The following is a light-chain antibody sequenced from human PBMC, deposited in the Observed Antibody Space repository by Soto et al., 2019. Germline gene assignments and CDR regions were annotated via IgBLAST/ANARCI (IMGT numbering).Light chain of an antibody. CDR2: EVT. J-gene: IGLJ3*02. CDR3: SSFTSSNTWV. V-gene: IGLV2-14*01. CDR1: SSDVGRYNY. Sequence: QSVLTQPASVSGSPGQSITISCTGTSSDVGRYNYVSWYQQHPGKAPKLMIFEVTNRPSGVSDRFSGSKSANAASLTISGLQAEDEADYYCSSFTSSNTWVFGGGTKVPVL.